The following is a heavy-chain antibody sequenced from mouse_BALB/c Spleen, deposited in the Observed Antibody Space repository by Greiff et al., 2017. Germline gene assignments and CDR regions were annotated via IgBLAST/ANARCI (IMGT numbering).Heavy chain of an antibody. CDR3: ARHGLITTVVAFDY. Sequence: DVKLVESGGGLVKPGGSLKLSCAASGFTFSSYAMSWVRQTPEKRLEWVATISSGGSYTYYPDSVKGRFTISRDNAKNTLYLQMSSLRSEDTAMYYCARHGLITTVVAFDYWGQGTTLTVSS. J-gene: IGHJ2*01. CDR1: GFTFSSYA. CDR2: ISSGGSYT. V-gene: IGHV5-9-3*01. D-gene: IGHD1-1*01.